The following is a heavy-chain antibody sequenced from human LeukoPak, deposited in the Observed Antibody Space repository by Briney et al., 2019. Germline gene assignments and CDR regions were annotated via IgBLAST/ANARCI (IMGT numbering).Heavy chain of an antibody. D-gene: IGHD3-10*01. Sequence: PGGSLRLSCAASGFTFGSYGMSWVRQAPGKGLEWVSAISGSGGSTYYADSVKGRFTISRDNSKNTLYLQMNSLRAEDTAVYYCAKGDPSAGSHMKYYYYYMDVWGKGTTVTISS. CDR1: GFTFGSYG. J-gene: IGHJ6*03. CDR3: AKGDPSAGSHMKYYYYYMDV. V-gene: IGHV3-23*01. CDR2: ISGSGGST.